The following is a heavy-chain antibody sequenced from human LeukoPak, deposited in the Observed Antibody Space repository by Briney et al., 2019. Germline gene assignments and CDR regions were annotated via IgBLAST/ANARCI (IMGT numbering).Heavy chain of an antibody. V-gene: IGHV3-7*01. CDR2: IKSDGSEK. CDR3: ARKAWADY. CDR1: GFTFSSYW. Sequence: GGSLRLSCAASGFTFSSYWMSWVRQAPGKGLVWVANIKSDGSEKYYVDSVKGRFTISRDNAKNSLYLQMNSLRVEDTALYYCARKAWADYWGQGTLVTVSS. J-gene: IGHJ4*02. D-gene: IGHD3-16*01.